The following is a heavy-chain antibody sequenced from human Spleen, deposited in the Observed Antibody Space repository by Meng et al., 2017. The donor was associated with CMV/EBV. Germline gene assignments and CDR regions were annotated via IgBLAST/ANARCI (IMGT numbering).Heavy chain of an antibody. V-gene: IGHV1-2*02. J-gene: IGHJ4*02. Sequence: YNFTGHYMHWVRQAPGQGLEWMGWINPSSGGTNYAQKFQGRVTMTRDTSISTVYMEVSRLRSDDTAVYYCARDHPDCSTTSCYIAHYWGQGTLVTVSS. CDR2: INPSSGGT. CDR1: YNFTGHY. CDR3: ARDHPDCSTTSCYIAHY. D-gene: IGHD2-2*02.